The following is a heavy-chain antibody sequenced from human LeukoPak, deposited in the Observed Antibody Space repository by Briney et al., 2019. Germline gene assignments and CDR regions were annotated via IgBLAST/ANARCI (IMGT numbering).Heavy chain of an antibody. CDR1: GGSISSRNYY. CDR2: IYYSGST. CDR3: ARDRGDGYNAYYFDY. D-gene: IGHD5-24*01. V-gene: IGHV4-39*07. J-gene: IGHJ4*02. Sequence: SETLSLTCTVSGGSISSRNYYWDWIRQPPGKGLEWIGSIYYSGSTYYNPSLKSRVTISVDTSKNQFSLKLSSVTAADTAVYYCARDRGDGYNAYYFDYWGQGTLVTVSS.